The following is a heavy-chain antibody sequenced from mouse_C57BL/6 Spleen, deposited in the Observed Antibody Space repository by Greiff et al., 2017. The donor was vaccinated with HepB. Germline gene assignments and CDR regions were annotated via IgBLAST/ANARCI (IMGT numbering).Heavy chain of an antibody. CDR3: TRGGGYLYYAMDY. V-gene: IGHV5-9-1*02. Sequence: EVKLMESGEGLVKPGGSLKLSCAASGFTFSSYAMSWVRQTPEKRLEWVAYISSGGDYIYYADTVKGRFTISRDNARNTLYLQMSSLKSEDTAMYYCTRGGGYLYYAMDYWGQGTSVTVSS. CDR2: ISSGGDYI. J-gene: IGHJ4*01. D-gene: IGHD1-1*02. CDR1: GFTFSSYA.